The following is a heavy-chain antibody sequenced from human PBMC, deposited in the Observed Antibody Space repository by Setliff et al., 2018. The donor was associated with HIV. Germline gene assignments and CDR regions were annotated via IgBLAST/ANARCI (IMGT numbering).Heavy chain of an antibody. Sequence: PSETLSLTCTVSGGSITSGDYYWSWIRQPPGKGLEWIGYIYYSGSTYYNPSLKSRVTISMDTAKSQFSLKLTSVTAADTSIYHCARLGTSGWYSYFDYWGQGILVTVSS. CDR1: GGSITSGDYY. J-gene: IGHJ4*02. D-gene: IGHD6-19*01. CDR3: ARLGTSGWYSYFDY. V-gene: IGHV4-30-4*08. CDR2: IYYSGST.